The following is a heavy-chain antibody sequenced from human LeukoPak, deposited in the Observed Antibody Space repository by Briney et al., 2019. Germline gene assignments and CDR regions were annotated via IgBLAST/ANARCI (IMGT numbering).Heavy chain of an antibody. Sequence: GRSLRLSCAASGFTFSSYGMHWVRQAPGKGLEWVGRIKSKTDGGTTDYAAPVKGRFTISRDDSKNTLYLQMNSLKTEDTAVYYCARADIVVVPAAMEGYYYMDVWGKGTTVTVSS. V-gene: IGHV3-15*01. CDR2: IKSKTDGGTT. CDR3: ARADIVVVPAAMEGYYYMDV. CDR1: GFTFSSYG. D-gene: IGHD2-2*01. J-gene: IGHJ6*03.